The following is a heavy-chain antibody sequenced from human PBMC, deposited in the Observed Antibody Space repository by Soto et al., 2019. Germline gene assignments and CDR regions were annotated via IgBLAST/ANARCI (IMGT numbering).Heavy chain of an antibody. J-gene: IGHJ4*02. CDR2: IYPGDSDT. CDR1: GYSFTSYW. CDR3: ARLDIAARAHSLYYFDY. D-gene: IGHD6-6*01. Sequence: GESLKISCKGSGYSFTSYWIGWVRQMPGKGLEWMGIIYPGDSDTRYSLSFQGQVTISADKSISTAYLQWSSLKASDTAMYYCARLDIAARAHSLYYFDYWGQGTLVTVSS. V-gene: IGHV5-51*01.